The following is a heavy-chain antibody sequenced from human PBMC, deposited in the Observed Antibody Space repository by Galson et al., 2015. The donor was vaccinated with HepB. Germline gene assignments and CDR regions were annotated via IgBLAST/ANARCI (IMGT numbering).Heavy chain of an antibody. CDR3: ARGLWFRRCWYFDL. V-gene: IGHV6-1*01. CDR1: GDSVSSNNAA. J-gene: IGHJ2*01. CDR2: TYYRSKFYN. Sequence: CAISGDSVSSNNAAWNWFRQSPSRGLEWLGRTYYRSKFYNDYAVSVKSRITINPDTSKNQFSLQLNSVTPEDAAVYYCARGLWFRRCWYFDLWGRGTLVTVSS. D-gene: IGHD3-9*01.